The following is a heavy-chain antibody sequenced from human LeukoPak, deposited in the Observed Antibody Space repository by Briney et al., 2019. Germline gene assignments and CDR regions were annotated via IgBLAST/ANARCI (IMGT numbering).Heavy chain of an antibody. Sequence: SETLSLTCAVYGVSFSGYYWSWIRQPPGKGLEWIGEINHSGSTNYNPSLKSRVTISVDTSKNQFSLKLSSLTAADTAVYYCAGKLRYFDWSRIFDYWGQGTLVTVSS. D-gene: IGHD3-9*01. V-gene: IGHV4-34*01. J-gene: IGHJ4*02. CDR3: AGKLRYFDWSRIFDY. CDR1: GVSFSGYY. CDR2: INHSGST.